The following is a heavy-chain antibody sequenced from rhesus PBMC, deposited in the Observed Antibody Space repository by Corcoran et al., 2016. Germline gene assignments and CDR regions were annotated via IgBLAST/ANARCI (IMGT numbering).Heavy chain of an antibody. Sequence: QLQLQESGPGLVKPSETLSVTCAVSGGSISSSYWSWIRQAPGKGLEWIGDIYGSVSSTNSNPSLKSRVTLSVDTSKNQLSLKLTSVTAADTAVYYCAREGSGWVLGFDYWGQGVLVTISS. D-gene: IGHD6-31*01. CDR2: IYGSVSST. V-gene: IGHV4-169*02. CDR3: AREGSGWVLGFDY. J-gene: IGHJ4*01. CDR1: GGSISSSY.